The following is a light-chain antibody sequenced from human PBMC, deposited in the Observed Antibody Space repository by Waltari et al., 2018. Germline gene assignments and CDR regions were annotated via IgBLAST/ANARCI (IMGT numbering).Light chain of an antibody. J-gene: IGLJ2*01. CDR2: EGS. CDR3: CSYAGSSTYVV. Sequence: QSALTQPASVSGSPGQSITISCTGTSSDVGSYNLVSWYQQHPGKAPKLMIYEGSKRPSGVSNLFSGSKSGNTASLTISGRQAEDEADYSCCSYAGSSTYVVFGGGTKLTVL. CDR1: SSDVGSYNL. V-gene: IGLV2-23*01.